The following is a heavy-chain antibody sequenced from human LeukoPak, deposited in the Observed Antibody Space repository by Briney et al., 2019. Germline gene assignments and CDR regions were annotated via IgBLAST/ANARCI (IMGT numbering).Heavy chain of an antibody. D-gene: IGHD4-17*01. CDR1: GYSLTSYW. CDR3: ARLGSTVTQWEAFDI. J-gene: IGHJ3*02. CDR2: IYPGDSDT. Sequence: GESLKISCKGSGYSLTSYWIGWVRQMPGEGLEWMGIIYPGDSDTRYSPSFQGQVTISADKSISTAYLQCSSLKASDTAMYYCARLGSTVTQWEAFDIWGQGTMVTVSS. V-gene: IGHV5-51*01.